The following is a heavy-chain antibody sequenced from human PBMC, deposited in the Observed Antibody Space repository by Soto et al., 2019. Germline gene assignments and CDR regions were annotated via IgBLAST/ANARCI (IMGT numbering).Heavy chain of an antibody. CDR1: GGSISSSSYY. D-gene: IGHD2-2*01. CDR3: ARRSQLLGFDY. CDR2: IYYSGST. J-gene: IGHJ4*02. V-gene: IGHV4-39*01. Sequence: QLQLQESGPGLVKPSETLSLTCTVSGGSISSSSYYWGWIRQPPGKGLEWIGSIYYSGSTYYNPSLKSRVTISVDTSKNQFSLKLSSVTAADTAVYYCARRSQLLGFDYWGQGTLVTVSS.